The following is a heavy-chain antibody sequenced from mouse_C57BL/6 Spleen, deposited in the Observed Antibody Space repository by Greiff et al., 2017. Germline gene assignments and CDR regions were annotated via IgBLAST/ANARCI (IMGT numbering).Heavy chain of an antibody. CDR3: TRAMDY. J-gene: IGHJ4*01. Sequence: QVQLQQSGPELVKPGASVTLSCKASGYTVTDYEMHWVKQTPVHGLEWIGAIDPETGGPAYNQKFKGKAILTADKSSSTAYMELRSLTSEDSAVYYCTRAMDYWGQGTSVTVSS. CDR1: GYTVTDYE. V-gene: IGHV1-15*01. CDR2: IDPETGGP.